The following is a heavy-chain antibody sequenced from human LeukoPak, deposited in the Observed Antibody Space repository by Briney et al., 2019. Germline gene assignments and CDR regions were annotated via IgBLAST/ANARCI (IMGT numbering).Heavy chain of an antibody. D-gene: IGHD2-2*02. J-gene: IGHJ4*02. CDR3: ARNPPYCTSTDCYNDY. V-gene: IGHV1-2*02. CDR1: GYTFTIYC. Sequence: GASVKVSCKASGYTFTIYCMHWVRQAPGQGLEWMGWINPNSGATTYAQRFQGRVTMTRDTSISTAYMELSGLTSDDTGVYYCARNPPYCTSTDCYNDYWGQGTLVTVSS. CDR2: INPNSGAT.